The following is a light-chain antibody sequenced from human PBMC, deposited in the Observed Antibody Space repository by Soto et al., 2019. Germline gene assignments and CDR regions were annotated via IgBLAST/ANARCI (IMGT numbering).Light chain of an antibody. CDR3: LQDYNYSLT. J-gene: IGKJ4*01. Sequence: AIPMTQSPSSLSASVGDRVTITCRASQGIRNALGWYQQKPGKAPKLLIYAASSFQSGVPSRFSGSGSGTDFTLTISSLQPEDFATYYCLQDYNYSLTFGGGTKVEIK. CDR2: AAS. CDR1: QGIRNA. V-gene: IGKV1-6*01.